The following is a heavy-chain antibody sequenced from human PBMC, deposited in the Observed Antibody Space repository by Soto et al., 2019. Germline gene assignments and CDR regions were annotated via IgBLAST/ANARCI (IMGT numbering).Heavy chain of an antibody. Sequence: ASVKVSCKASGYSFITSYYMHWVRQAPGQGLEWMGIINPTGSMTKYSQRFQGRLTMTRDTSTSTDYMELTTLTSEDTAVYFCARDTGYDHDAFDIWGQGTMVTVSS. D-gene: IGHD5-12*01. CDR1: GYSFITSYY. V-gene: IGHV1-46*01. CDR3: ARDTGYDHDAFDI. CDR2: INPTGSMT. J-gene: IGHJ3*02.